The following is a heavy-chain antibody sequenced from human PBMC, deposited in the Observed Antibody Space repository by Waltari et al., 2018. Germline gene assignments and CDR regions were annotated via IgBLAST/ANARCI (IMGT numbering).Heavy chain of an antibody. CDR3: ARGGLAYCSSTSCLSRWVFDY. J-gene: IGHJ4*02. Sequence: EVQLVESGGGLVQPGGSLRLSCAASGFTFSSYAMHWVRHAPGQGLEYVSAISRNGGSTYYADSVKGRVTITTDESTSTAYMELSSLRSEDTAVYYCARGGLAYCSSTSCLSRWVFDYWGQGTLVTVSS. V-gene: IGHV3-64*07. CDR1: GFTFSSYA. CDR2: ISRNGGST. D-gene: IGHD2-2*01.